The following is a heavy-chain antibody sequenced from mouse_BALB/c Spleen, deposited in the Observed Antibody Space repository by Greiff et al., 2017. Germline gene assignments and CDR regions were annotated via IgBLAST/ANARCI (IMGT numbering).Heavy chain of an antibody. CDR1: GFTFSSFG. V-gene: IGHV5-17*02. CDR3: ARIPIYDGYYVDY. CDR2: ISSGSSTI. J-gene: IGHJ2*01. D-gene: IGHD2-3*01. Sequence: EVKVVESGGGLVQPGGSRKLSCAASGFTFSSFGMHWVRQAPEKGLEWVAYISSGSSTIYYADTVKGRFTISRDNPKNTLFLQMTSLRSEDTAMYYCARIPIYDGYYVDYWGQGTTLKVSS.